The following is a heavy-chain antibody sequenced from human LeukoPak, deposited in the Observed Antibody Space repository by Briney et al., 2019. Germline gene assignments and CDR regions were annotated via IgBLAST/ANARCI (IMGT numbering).Heavy chain of an antibody. Sequence: GGSLRLSCAASGFTFSSYSMNWVRQAPGKGLEWVSYISSSSSTIYYADSVKGRFTISRDNSKNTLYLQMNSLTVEDTAVYYCAKDAQRGFDYSNSLEHWGQGTLVTVSS. CDR1: GFTFSSYS. D-gene: IGHD4-11*01. J-gene: IGHJ5*02. CDR3: AKDAQRGFDYSNSLEH. V-gene: IGHV3-48*01. CDR2: ISSSSSTI.